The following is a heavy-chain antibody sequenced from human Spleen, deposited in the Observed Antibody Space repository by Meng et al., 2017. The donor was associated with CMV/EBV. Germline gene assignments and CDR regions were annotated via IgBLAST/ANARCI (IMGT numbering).Heavy chain of an antibody. V-gene: IGHV1-69*04. J-gene: IGHJ3*02. CDR3: ARDRMEQLPAGRAFDI. CDR2: IIPILGIA. Sequence: SVKVSCKASGGTFSSYTISWVRQAPGQGLEWMGRIIPILGIANYAQKFQGRVTITADQSTSTAYMELSSLRSEDTAVYYCARDRMEQLPAGRAFDIWGQGTMVTVSS. D-gene: IGHD5-24*01. CDR1: GGTFSSYT.